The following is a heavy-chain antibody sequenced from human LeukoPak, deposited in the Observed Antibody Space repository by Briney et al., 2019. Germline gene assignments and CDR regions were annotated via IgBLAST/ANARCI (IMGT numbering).Heavy chain of an antibody. CDR3: AKDKGRAAAGFDY. J-gene: IGHJ4*02. D-gene: IGHD6-13*01. CDR1: RLTFSTYA. CDR2: ISGSGGST. Sequence: GGSLRLSCAASRLTFSTYAMSWVRQAPGKGLEWVSAISGSGGSTYYADSVKGRFTISRGNSKNTLYLQMNSLRVEDTAVYYCAKDKGRAAAGFDYWGQGTLVTASS. V-gene: IGHV3-23*01.